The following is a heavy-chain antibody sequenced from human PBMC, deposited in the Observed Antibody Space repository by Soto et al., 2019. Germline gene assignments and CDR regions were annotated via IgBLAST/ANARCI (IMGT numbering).Heavy chain of an antibody. J-gene: IGHJ5*02. CDR2: MNPNSGNT. CDR3: ARSPPRVERNNYAGGWFDP. V-gene: IGHV1-8*01. D-gene: IGHD4-4*01. Sequence: QVPLVQSGAEVKKPGASVKVSCKASGYTFTSYDINWVRQATGQGLEWMGWMNPNSGNTGYPQKFQGRVTMTRNTSISTAYMELSSLRFEDTAVYYCARSPPRVERNNYAGGWFDPWGQGTLVTVSS. CDR1: GYTFTSYD.